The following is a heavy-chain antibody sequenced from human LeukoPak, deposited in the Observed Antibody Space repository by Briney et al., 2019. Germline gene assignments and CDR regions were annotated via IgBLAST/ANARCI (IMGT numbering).Heavy chain of an antibody. J-gene: IGHJ5*02. CDR1: GYSMSSGYY. CDR3: ARNRGRYYDILTGHNWFDP. V-gene: IGHV4-38-2*02. CDR2: IFHSGNS. Sequence: SETLSLTCTVSGYSMSSGYYWGWIRQPPGKGLQWIGSIFHSGNSYYNPSLKSRVTISVDTSKNQFSLKLSSVTAADTAVYYCARNRGRYYDILTGHNWFDPWGQGTLVTVSS. D-gene: IGHD3-9*01.